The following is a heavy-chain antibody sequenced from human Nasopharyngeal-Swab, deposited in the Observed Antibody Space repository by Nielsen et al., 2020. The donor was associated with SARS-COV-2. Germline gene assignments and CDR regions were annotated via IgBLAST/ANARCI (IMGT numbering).Heavy chain of an antibody. CDR2: IYHSGST. J-gene: IGHJ6*02. D-gene: IGHD2-8*01. CDR3: ARDDLMVYYYYGMDV. Sequence: WIRQPPGKGLEWIGEIYHSGSTNYNPSLKSRVTISVDKSKNQFSLKLSSVTAADTAVYYCARDDLMVYYYYGMDVWGQGTTVTVSS. V-gene: IGHV4-4*02.